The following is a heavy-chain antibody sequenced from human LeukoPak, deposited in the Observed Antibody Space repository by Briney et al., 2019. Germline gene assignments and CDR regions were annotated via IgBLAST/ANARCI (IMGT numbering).Heavy chain of an antibody. V-gene: IGHV4-31*03. CDR1: GGSISSGGYY. CDR3: ARDNGRHSYGMDV. Sequence: SETLSLTCTVSGGSISSGGYYWSWIRQHPGKGLEWIGYIYYSGSTYYNPSLKSRVTISVDTSKNQFSLKLSSVTAADTAVYYCARDNGRHSYGMDVWGRGTTVTVSS. D-gene: IGHD4-17*01. CDR2: IYYSGST. J-gene: IGHJ6*02.